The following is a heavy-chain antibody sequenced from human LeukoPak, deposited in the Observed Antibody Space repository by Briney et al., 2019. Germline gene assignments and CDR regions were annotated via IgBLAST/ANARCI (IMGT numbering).Heavy chain of an antibody. CDR2: INPNSGGT. D-gene: IGHD3-22*01. Sequence: ASVKVSCKASGYTFTGYYMHWVRQAPGQGLEWMGWINPNSGGTNYAQKFQGRVTMTRDTSISTAYMELSRLRSDDTAVYHCAREVYDSSGAADYWGQGTLVTVSS. CDR1: GYTFTGYY. V-gene: IGHV1-2*02. J-gene: IGHJ4*02. CDR3: AREVYDSSGAADY.